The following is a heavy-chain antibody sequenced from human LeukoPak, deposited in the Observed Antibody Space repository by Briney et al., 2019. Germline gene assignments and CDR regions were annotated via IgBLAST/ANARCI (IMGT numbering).Heavy chain of an antibody. CDR1: GGSISSGDYY. Sequence: SETLSLTCTVSGGSISSGDYYWSWIRQHPGKGLEWIGYTYYSGNTNHNPSLESRVTISVDTSKNQFFLRLTSVTAADTAVYYCARDRPGTTSLEYWGQGTLVTVSS. V-gene: IGHV4-61*08. CDR3: ARDRPGTTSLEY. CDR2: TYYSGNT. J-gene: IGHJ4*02. D-gene: IGHD1-14*01.